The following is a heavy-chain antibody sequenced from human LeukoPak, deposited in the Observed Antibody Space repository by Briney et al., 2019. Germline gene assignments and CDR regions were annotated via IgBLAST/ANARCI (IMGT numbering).Heavy chain of an antibody. CDR2: ISGSGDST. CDR3: AKRAVAGAGRGFDI. J-gene: IGHJ3*02. Sequence: GGSLRLSCAASGFTFSSYAMNWVRQAPGRGLEWVSLISGSGDSTDYADSVKGRFTISRDNSKNTLYLQINSLRADDTAVYYCAKRAVAGAGRGFDIWGQGTLVTVSS. V-gene: IGHV3-23*01. D-gene: IGHD6-19*01. CDR1: GFTFSSYA.